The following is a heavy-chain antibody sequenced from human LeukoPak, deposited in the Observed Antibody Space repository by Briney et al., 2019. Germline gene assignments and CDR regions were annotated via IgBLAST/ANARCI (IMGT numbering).Heavy chain of an antibody. Sequence: PGGSLRLSCAASGFTFTSYAMSWVRQAPGKGLEWVSAVSGSGGTPYYADSVKGRFTISRDNSMNTLYLQMNSLRAEDTALYYGAKFVGGPFDSWGQGTLVTVSS. V-gene: IGHV3-23*01. CDR2: VSGSGGTP. CDR3: AKFVGGPFDS. CDR1: GFTFTSYA. J-gene: IGHJ4*02. D-gene: IGHD3-16*01.